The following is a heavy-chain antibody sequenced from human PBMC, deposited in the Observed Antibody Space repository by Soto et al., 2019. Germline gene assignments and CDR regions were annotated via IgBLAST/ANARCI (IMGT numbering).Heavy chain of an antibody. CDR2: IKQDGSEE. Sequence: EVQLVESGGGLVQPGGSLRLSCVDSGFTFNSYWMSWVRQAPVKGLEWVGNIKQDGSEENYVDSVKGRFTISRDNAKNAMYLQMNSLRAEDTAVYYCARIAASGRGWDVWGQGTTVVVSS. CDR1: GFTFNSYW. J-gene: IGHJ6*02. D-gene: IGHD6-13*01. CDR3: ARIAASGRGWDV. V-gene: IGHV3-7*01.